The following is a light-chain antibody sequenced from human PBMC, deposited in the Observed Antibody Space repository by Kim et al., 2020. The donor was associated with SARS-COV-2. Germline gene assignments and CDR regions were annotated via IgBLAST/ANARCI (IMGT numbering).Light chain of an antibody. CDR2: EVS. Sequence: PPAIACTSSPSPRHADGNTYLYWYLQKPGQPPQLLMYEVSNRASGVPDRFSGSGSGTDFTLPISRLEAEDFGIYYCQQSINFQLTFGGGTKVDIK. V-gene: IGKV2D-29*01. CDR1: PSPRHADGNTY. J-gene: IGKJ4*01. CDR3: QQSINFQLT.